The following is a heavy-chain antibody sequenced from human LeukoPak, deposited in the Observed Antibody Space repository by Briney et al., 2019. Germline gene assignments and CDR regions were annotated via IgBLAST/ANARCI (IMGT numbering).Heavy chain of an antibody. CDR1: GFTFSGNY. CDR3: ARRAGGYSHPYDY. J-gene: IGHJ4*02. D-gene: IGHD4-23*01. Sequence: GGSLRLSCAVSGFTFSGNYMSWVRQAPGKGLEWVALIYSGGTTYYEDSVKGRFTISRDNSKNTLYLQMNSLRAEDTAVYYCARRAGGYSHPYDYWGQGILVTVSS. V-gene: IGHV3-53*01. CDR2: IYSGGTT.